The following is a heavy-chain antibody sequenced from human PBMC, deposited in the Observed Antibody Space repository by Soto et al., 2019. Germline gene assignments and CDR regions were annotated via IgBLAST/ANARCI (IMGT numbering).Heavy chain of an antibody. Sequence: PGGSLRLSCAASGLTFSSHAMHWVRQAPGKGLEWVAAMSYDGNNKYHVDSVKGRFTISRDNSRHTLFLQMDTLRVEDTALYYCARASTPFGSAWPYPFDYWGQGTLVTVSS. CDR2: MSYDGNNK. CDR3: ARASTPFGSAWPYPFDY. D-gene: IGHD3-3*01. CDR1: GLTFSSHA. V-gene: IGHV3-30-3*01. J-gene: IGHJ4*02.